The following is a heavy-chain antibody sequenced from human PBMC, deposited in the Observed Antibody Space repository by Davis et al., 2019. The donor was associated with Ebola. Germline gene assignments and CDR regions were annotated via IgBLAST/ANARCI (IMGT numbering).Heavy chain of an antibody. Sequence: GESLKISCAASGFTFSSYWMSWVRQAPGKGLEWGANIKQDGSEKYYVDSVKGRFTISRDNAKNSLYLQMNSLRAEDTAVYYCARDAPYSSSWYRWFDPWGQGTLVTVSS. CDR1: GFTFSSYW. CDR2: IKQDGSEK. J-gene: IGHJ5*02. CDR3: ARDAPYSSSWYRWFDP. D-gene: IGHD6-13*01. V-gene: IGHV3-7*01.